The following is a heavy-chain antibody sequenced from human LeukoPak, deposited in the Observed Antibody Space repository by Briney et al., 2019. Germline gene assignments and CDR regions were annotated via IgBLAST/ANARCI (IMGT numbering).Heavy chain of an antibody. V-gene: IGHV4-59*01. CDR2: IYYRGST. D-gene: IGHD3-22*01. CDR1: GGSINGYY. Sequence: SETPSLTCTVSGGSINGYYWSWIRQPPEKGLEWIGYIYYRGSTNYNPSLKSRVTISVDTSKNQFSLKLSSVTAADTAVYYCARADYGTSAYYYTFDYWGQGTLVTVSS. CDR3: ARADYGTSAYYYTFDY. J-gene: IGHJ4*02.